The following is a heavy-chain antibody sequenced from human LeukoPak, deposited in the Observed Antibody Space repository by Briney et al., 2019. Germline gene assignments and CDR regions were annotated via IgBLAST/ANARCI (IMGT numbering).Heavy chain of an antibody. D-gene: IGHD2-2*02. CDR3: ARDSTPYCSSTSCHSPFDY. Sequence: GGSLRLSCEASAFTFSSYWMSWVRQAPGKGLERVANIKEDGSEINYVDSVKGRFTISRDNAKNLLYLQMNSLRAEDTAVYYCARDSTPYCSSTSCHSPFDYWGQGTLVTVSS. CDR1: AFTFSSYW. V-gene: IGHV3-7*01. CDR2: IKEDGSEI. J-gene: IGHJ4*02.